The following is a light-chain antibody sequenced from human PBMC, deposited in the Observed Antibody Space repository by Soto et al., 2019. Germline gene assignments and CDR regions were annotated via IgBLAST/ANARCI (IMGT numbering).Light chain of an antibody. CDR3: QQYHDWSPST. J-gene: IGKJ2*02. CDR2: AAS. V-gene: IGKV3-15*01. CDR1: QSISNN. Sequence: DIVMTQSPATLSVYPGERATLSCRASQSISNNVAWYQQKPGQAPRLLISAASTRATGIPARFSGSGSGTALILTISSLQSEDFAVFYCQQYHDWSPSTFGQGTKLEIK.